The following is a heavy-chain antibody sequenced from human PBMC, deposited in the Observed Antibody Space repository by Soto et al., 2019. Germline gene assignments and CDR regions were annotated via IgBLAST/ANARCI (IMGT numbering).Heavy chain of an antibody. J-gene: IGHJ4*02. CDR2: INAGNGNT. CDR1: GYTFTSYA. V-gene: IGHV1-3*01. CDR3: ERDSLDYIWGSYRDFDY. Sequence: EASVKVSCKASGYTFTSYAMHWVRQAPGQRLEWMGWINAGNGNTKYSQKFQGRVTITRDTSASTAYMELSSLRSDDTAVYYCERDSLDYIWGSYRDFDYWGQGTLVTVSS. D-gene: IGHD3-16*02.